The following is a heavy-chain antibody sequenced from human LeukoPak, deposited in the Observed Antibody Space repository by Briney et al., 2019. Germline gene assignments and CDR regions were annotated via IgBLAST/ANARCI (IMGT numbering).Heavy chain of an antibody. J-gene: IGHJ4*02. Sequence: ASVKVSCKASRYTFTSYGISWGRQAPGQGVEWMGWISAYNGNTNYTQTPQGRVTMTTDTSTSTAYMELRSLRSDDTAVYYCARVLLGYCSGGSCPYGYWGQGTLVTVSS. CDR3: ARVLLGYCSGGSCPYGY. V-gene: IGHV1-18*01. CDR1: RYTFTSYG. CDR2: ISAYNGNT. D-gene: IGHD2-15*01.